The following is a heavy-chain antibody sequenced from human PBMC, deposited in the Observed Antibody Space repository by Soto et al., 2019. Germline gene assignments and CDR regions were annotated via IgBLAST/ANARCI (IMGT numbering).Heavy chain of an antibody. D-gene: IGHD1-20*01. CDR1: GFTFSSYG. CDR3: AKARNNWNLDNDY. J-gene: IGHJ4*02. Sequence: PGGSLTLSCAASGFTFSSYGMHWVRQAPGKGLEWVAVISYDGSNKYYEDSVKGRFTISRDNSKNKLYPQMNSLRAEDTAGYYCAKARNNWNLDNDYWGQGTLVTVYS. V-gene: IGHV3-30*18. CDR2: ISYDGSNK.